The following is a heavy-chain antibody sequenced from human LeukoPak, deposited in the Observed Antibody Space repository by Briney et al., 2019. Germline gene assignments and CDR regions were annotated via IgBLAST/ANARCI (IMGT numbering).Heavy chain of an antibody. D-gene: IGHD3-10*01. CDR3: ARGGYYGSGSPPSLYFDY. CDR1: GFTFRNYV. J-gene: IGHJ4*02. Sequence: GGSLRLSCAASGFTFRNYVIRWVRQAPGKGLEWVAVTSSDLNVKLYADSVKGRFTISRDNSRSTLYLQMNSLRPEDTAIYYCARGGYYGSGSPPSLYFDYWGQGTLVTVSS. V-gene: IGHV3-30-3*01. CDR2: TSSDLNVK.